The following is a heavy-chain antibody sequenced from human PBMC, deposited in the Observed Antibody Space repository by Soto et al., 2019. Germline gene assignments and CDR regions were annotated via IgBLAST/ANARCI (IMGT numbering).Heavy chain of an antibody. CDR1: GFTFSSYA. D-gene: IGHD6-6*01. CDR2: ISYDGSNK. J-gene: IGHJ6*02. Sequence: PGGSLRLSCAASGFTFSSYAMHWVRQAPGKGLEWVAVISYDGSNKYYADSVKGRFTISRDNSKNTLYLQMNSLRAEDTAVYYCARGGSSSGYYYYYYGMDVWGQGTTVTVSS. V-gene: IGHV3-30-3*01. CDR3: ARGGSSSGYYYYYYGMDV.